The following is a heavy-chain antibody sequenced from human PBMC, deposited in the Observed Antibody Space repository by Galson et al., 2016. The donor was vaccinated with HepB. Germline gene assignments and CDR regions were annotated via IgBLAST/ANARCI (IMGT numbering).Heavy chain of an antibody. J-gene: IGHJ3*02. CDR2: IIPIFGTA. CDR1: GGTFSNYA. Sequence: SVKVSCKASGGTFSNYAINWVRQAPGQGLEWMGGIIPIFGTANYAQKFQGRVTITAEESTSTAYMEMSSLRSEDTAVYYCASLLYDYDLWSGYYDAAFDIWGQGTMVTVSS. CDR3: ASLLYDYDLWSGYYDAAFDI. D-gene: IGHD3-3*01. V-gene: IGHV1-69*13.